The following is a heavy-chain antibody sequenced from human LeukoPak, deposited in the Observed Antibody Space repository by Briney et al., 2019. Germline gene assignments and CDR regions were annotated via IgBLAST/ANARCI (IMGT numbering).Heavy chain of an antibody. V-gene: IGHV1-69*04. J-gene: IGHJ4*02. CDR3: AKTSDYDFWSGYYDY. CDR2: IIPILGIA. Sequence: ASVKVSCKASGYTFTSYDINWVRQAPGQGLEWMGRIIPILGIANYAQKFQGRVTITADKSTSTAYMELSSLRSEDTAVYYCAKTSDYDFWSGYYDYWGQGTLVTVSS. CDR1: GYTFTSYD. D-gene: IGHD3-3*01.